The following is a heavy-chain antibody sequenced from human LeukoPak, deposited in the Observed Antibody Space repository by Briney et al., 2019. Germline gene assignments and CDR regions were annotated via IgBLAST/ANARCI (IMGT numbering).Heavy chain of an antibody. V-gene: IGHV3-30*04. CDR3: AKDGWLAAEYYFDY. D-gene: IGHD6-19*01. CDR2: ISYDGSNK. J-gene: IGHJ4*02. Sequence: PGGSLRLSCAASGFTFSSYAMHWVRQAPGEGLEWVAVISYDGSNKYYADSVKGRFTISRDNSKNTLYLQMNSLRAEDTAVYYCAKDGWLAAEYYFDYWGQGTLVTVSS. CDR1: GFTFSSYA.